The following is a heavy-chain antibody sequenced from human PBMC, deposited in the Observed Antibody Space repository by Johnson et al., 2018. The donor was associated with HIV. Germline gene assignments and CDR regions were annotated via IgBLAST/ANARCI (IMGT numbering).Heavy chain of an antibody. CDR2: ISWNGATP. Sequence: VQLVESGGGVARPGGSLRLSCEGSGFIFDEYDLSWVRQTPGQGLEWASGISWNGATPRSPDSVKGRFTISSENAKAFLYLQMNSRRGEDTAVYYCARDSDQYSSGWYEQLDAFDIWGQGTMVTVSS. D-gene: IGHD6-19*01. J-gene: IGHJ3*02. CDR3: ARDSDQYSSGWYEQLDAFDI. CDR1: GFIFDEYD. V-gene: IGHV3-20*04.